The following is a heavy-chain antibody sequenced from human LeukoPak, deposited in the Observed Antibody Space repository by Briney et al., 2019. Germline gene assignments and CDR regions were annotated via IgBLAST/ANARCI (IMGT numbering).Heavy chain of an antibody. CDR2: IYYSGST. D-gene: IGHD3-3*01. CDR3: ARGSPTYYDFWSGYSGGDAFDI. J-gene: IGHJ3*02. CDR1: GGSISSSSYY. V-gene: IGHV4-39*07. Sequence: SETLSLTCTVSGGSISSSSYYWGWIRQPPGKGLEWIGSIYYSGSTYYNPSLKSQVTISVDTSKNQFSLKLSSVTAADTAVYYCARGSPTYYDFWSGYSGGDAFDIWGQGTMVTVSS.